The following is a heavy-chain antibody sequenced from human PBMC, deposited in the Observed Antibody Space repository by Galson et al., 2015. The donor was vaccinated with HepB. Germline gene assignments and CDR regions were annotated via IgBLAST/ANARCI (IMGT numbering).Heavy chain of an antibody. CDR3: AKSWVEWSPNLFDY. CDR1: GDSVSSNSAA. D-gene: IGHD3-3*01. Sequence: CAISGDSVSSNSAAWHWIRQSPSRGLEWLGRTYYRSKWYNDYAVSLRGRIIINPDTSKNQFSLQLNSVTPEDTAVYYCAKSWVEWSPNLFDYWGQGTLVTVPS. V-gene: IGHV6-1*01. J-gene: IGHJ4*02. CDR2: TYYRSKWYN.